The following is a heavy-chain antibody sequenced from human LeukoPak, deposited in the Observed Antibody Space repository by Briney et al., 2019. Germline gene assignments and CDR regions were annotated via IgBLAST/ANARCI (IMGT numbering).Heavy chain of an antibody. CDR3: ARKERVGATPLDY. D-gene: IGHD1-26*01. CDR1: GFTFSSYS. V-gene: IGHV3-21*01. J-gene: IGHJ4*02. CDR2: ISSSSSYI. Sequence: GGSLRLSCAASGFTFSSYSMNWVRQAPGKGLEWVSSISSSSSYIYYADSVKGRFTISRDNAKNSLYLQMNSLRAEDTAVYYCARKERVGATPLDYWGQGTLVTVSS.